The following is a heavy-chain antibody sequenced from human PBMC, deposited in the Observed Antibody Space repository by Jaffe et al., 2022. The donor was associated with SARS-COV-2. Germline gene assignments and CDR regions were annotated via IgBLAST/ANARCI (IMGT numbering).Heavy chain of an antibody. V-gene: IGHV4-59*01. CDR3: ARGSSGFPRAPLGWFDP. CDR1: GGSISSYY. J-gene: IGHJ5*02. D-gene: IGHD3-22*01. Sequence: QVQLQESGPGLVKPSETLSLTCTVSGGSISSYYWSWIRQPPGKGLEWIGYIYYSGSTNYNPSLKSRVTISVDTSKNQFSLKLSSVTAADTAVYYCARGSSGFPRAPLGWFDPWGQGTLVTVSS. CDR2: IYYSGST.